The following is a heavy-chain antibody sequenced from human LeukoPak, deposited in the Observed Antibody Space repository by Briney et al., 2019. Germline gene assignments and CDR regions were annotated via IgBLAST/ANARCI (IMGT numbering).Heavy chain of an antibody. CDR1: GGSISSGDYY. V-gene: IGHV4-30-4*01. J-gene: IGHJ4*02. CDR3: ARARASPCTNGVCYTRYYFDY. Sequence: SETLSLTCTVSGGSISSGDYYWSWIRQPPGKGLEWIGYIYYSGSTYYNPSLKSRVTISVDTSKNQFSLRLSSVTAADTAVYYCARARASPCTNGVCYTRYYFDYWGQGTLVTVSS. D-gene: IGHD2-8*01. CDR2: IYYSGST.